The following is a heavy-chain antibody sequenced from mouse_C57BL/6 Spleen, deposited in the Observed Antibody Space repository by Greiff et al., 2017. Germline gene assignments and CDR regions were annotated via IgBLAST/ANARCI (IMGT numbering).Heavy chain of an antibody. J-gene: IGHJ3*01. CDR3: TTGLRPFAY. CDR2: IDPENGDT. CDR1: GFNIKDGY. D-gene: IGHD2-4*01. Sequence: VQLKQSGAELVRPGASVKLSCTASGFNIKDGYMHWVKQRPEQGLEWIGWIDPENGDTEYASKFQGKATITADTSSNTAYLQLSSLTSEDTAVYYCTTGLRPFAYWGQGTLVTVSA. V-gene: IGHV14-4*01.